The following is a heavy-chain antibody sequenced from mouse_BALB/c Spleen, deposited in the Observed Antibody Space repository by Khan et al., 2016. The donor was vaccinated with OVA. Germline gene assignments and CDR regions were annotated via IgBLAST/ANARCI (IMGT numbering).Heavy chain of an antibody. CDR2: INPSDGRS. CDR3: ARGGYGSLAY. V-gene: IGHV1S81*02. D-gene: IGHD2-2*01. Sequence: QVQLKQSGAELVKPGASVKLSCKASGYNFTRYWMHWVKQRPGQGLDWIGYINPSDGRSHYNEMFKNKATLTVDNSSNTAYMQLSSLTSEASAVYYCARGGYGSLAYWGQGTLVTVSA. J-gene: IGHJ3*01. CDR1: GYNFTRYW.